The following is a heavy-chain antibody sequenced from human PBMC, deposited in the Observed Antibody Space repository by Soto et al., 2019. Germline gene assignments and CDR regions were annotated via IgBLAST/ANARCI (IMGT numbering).Heavy chain of an antibody. CDR1: GLPTGIVA. J-gene: IGHJ5*02. CDR3: ARDTSGYTTSPYWVDP. CDR2: IYSNDEE. Sequence: QITLKESGPTLVKPTQTLTLTCTFSGLPTGIVAVGWIRKPPGKALEWLALIYSNDEERYSPSLRTRLTITRDTSKNQVVHTKTDMDPLDTATYYCARDTSGYTTSPYWVDPWGQGILVTVSS. D-gene: IGHD5-12*01. V-gene: IGHV2-5*01.